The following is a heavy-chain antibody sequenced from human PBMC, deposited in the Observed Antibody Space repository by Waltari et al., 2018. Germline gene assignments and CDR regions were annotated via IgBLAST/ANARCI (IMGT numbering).Heavy chain of an antibody. V-gene: IGHV3-23*01. CDR2: ISGSGGST. D-gene: IGHD3-22*01. CDR3: AKCYYEHKTRRHQEASFSFFDY. J-gene: IGHJ4*02. CDR1: GFTFSSYA. Sequence: EVQLLESGGGLVQPGGSLRLSCAASGFTFSSYAMSWVRQAPGKGLERVSAISGSGGSTYYADSVKGRFTISRDNSKNTLYLQMNSLRAEDTAVYYCAKCYYEHKTRRHQEASFSFFDYWGQGTLVTVSS.